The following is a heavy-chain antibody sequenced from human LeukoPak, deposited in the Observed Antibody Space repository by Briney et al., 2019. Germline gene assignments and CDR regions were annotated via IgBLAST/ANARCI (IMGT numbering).Heavy chain of an antibody. J-gene: IGHJ4*02. Sequence: GGSLRLSCAASGFTFSSYAMHWVRQAPGKGLEWVAVISCDGSNKYYADSVKGRFTISRDNSKNTLYLQMNSLRAEDTAVYYCARTGPLTLYYYDSSGYEHYFDYWGQGTLVTVSS. V-gene: IGHV3-30-3*01. D-gene: IGHD3-22*01. CDR2: ISCDGSNK. CDR3: ARTGPLTLYYYDSSGYEHYFDY. CDR1: GFTFSSYA.